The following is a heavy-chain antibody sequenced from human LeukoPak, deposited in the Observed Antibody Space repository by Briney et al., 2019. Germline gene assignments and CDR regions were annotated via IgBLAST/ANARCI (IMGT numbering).Heavy chain of an antibody. Sequence: GASVKVSYKVSGYTLTELSMHWVRQAPGKGLEWMGGFDPEDGETIYAQKFQGRVTMTEDTSTDTAYMELSSLRSEDTAVYYCATDGEEPNAFDIWGQGTMVTVSS. D-gene: IGHD2-21*01. CDR1: GYTLTELS. CDR2: FDPEDGET. V-gene: IGHV1-24*01. CDR3: ATDGEEPNAFDI. J-gene: IGHJ3*02.